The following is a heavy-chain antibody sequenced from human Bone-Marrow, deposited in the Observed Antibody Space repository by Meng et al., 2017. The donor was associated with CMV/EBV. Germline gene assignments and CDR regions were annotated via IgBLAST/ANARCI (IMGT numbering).Heavy chain of an antibody. J-gene: IGHJ4*02. Sequence: SETLSLTCTVAGGSISSSSYYWGWIRQPPGKGVEWIGSIYYSGSTYYNPSLKSRVTISVDTSKNQFSLKLSSVTAADTAVYYCARDISGITMVRGDYWGQGTLVTVSS. CDR3: ARDISGITMVRGDY. CDR1: GGSISSSSYY. V-gene: IGHV4-39*07. D-gene: IGHD3-10*01. CDR2: IYYSGST.